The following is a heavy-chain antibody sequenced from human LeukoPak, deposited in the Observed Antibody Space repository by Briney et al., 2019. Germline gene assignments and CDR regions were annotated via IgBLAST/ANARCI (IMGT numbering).Heavy chain of an antibody. CDR2: INPSGGST. CDR3: ARDSRGSSSLYYFDY. J-gene: IGHJ4*02. V-gene: IGHV1-46*01. D-gene: IGHD6-6*01. Sequence: ASVKVSCKASGYTFISYYMHWVRQAPGQGLEWMGIINPSGGSTSFAQKFQGRVTMTRDTSTSTVYMELSSLRSEDTAVYYCARDSRGSSSLYYFDYWGQGTLVTVSS. CDR1: GYTFISYY.